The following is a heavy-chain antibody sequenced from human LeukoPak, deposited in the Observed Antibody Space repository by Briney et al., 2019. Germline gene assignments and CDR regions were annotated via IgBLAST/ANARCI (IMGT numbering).Heavy chain of an antibody. J-gene: IGHJ6*02. V-gene: IGHV1-8*01. CDR3: ARERDTDIVVVPADAKRGDYYYYGMDV. Sequence: GASVKVSCKASGYTFTSYDINWVRQATGQGLEWMGWMNPNSGNTGYAQKFQGRVTMTRNTSISTAYMELSSLRSEDTAVYYCARERDTDIVVVPADAKRGDYYYYGMDVWGQGTTVTVSS. CDR1: GYTFTSYD. CDR2: MNPNSGNT. D-gene: IGHD2-2*01.